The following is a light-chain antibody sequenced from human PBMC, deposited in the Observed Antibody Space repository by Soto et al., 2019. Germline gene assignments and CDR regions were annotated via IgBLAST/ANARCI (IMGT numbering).Light chain of an antibody. J-gene: IGLJ1*01. V-gene: IGLV2-8*01. CDR1: GSDIGGYNF. CDR3: SSYACTNNRYV. CDR2: EVN. Sequence: QSALTQPPSASGSPGQSVTISCTGTGSDIGGYNFVSWYQQHPGKVPKLIIYEVNKRPSGVPDRFSGSKSGNTASLTVSGLQADDEADYYCSSYACTNNRYVFGNGTKLTVL.